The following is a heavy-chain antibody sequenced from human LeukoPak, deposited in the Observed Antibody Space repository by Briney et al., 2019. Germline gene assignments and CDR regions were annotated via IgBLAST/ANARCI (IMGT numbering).Heavy chain of an antibody. D-gene: IGHD4-11*01. CDR3: ARDRIGNYAPFDY. J-gene: IGHJ4*02. Sequence: GGSLRLSCAASGFTFGSYRMNWVRQAPGKGLEWVSSISSSSSYIYYADSVKGRFTISRDNAKNTLYLQMNSLRAEDTAVYYCARDRIGNYAPFDYWGQGTLVTVSS. CDR2: ISSSSSYI. V-gene: IGHV3-21*01. CDR1: GFTFGSYR.